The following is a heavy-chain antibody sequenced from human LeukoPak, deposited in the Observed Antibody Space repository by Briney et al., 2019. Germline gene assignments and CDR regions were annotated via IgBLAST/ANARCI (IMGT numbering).Heavy chain of an antibody. D-gene: IGHD1-26*01. V-gene: IGHV4-39*01. Sequence: SETLSLTCSVSGGSISSNLYYWGWVRQPPGKGLEWIGSKYYSGSTYYNPSLKSRVTISIDTSKNQFSLNLNSVTAADTALYSCARHYLGGNYPDYFNHWGQGTLVTVSS. CDR2: KYYSGST. CDR3: ARHYLGGNYPDYFNH. J-gene: IGHJ4*02. CDR1: GGSISSNLYY.